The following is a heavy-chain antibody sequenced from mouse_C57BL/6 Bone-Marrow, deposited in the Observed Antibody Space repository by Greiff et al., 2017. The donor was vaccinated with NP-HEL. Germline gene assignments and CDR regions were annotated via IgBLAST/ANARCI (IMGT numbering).Heavy chain of an antibody. D-gene: IGHD1-2*01. J-gene: IGHJ3*01. CDR3: ARGLRFAY. CDR2: ISYDGSN. V-gene: IGHV3-6*01. Sequence: VQLKVSGPGLVKPSQSLSLTCSVTGYSITSGYYWNWIRQFPGNKLEWMGYISYDGSNNYNPSLKNRISITRDTSKNQFFLKLNSVTTEDTATYYCARGLRFAYWGQGTLVTVSA. CDR1: GYSITSGYY.